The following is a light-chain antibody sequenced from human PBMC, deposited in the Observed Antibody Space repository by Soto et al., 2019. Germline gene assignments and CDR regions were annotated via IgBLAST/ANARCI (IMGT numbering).Light chain of an antibody. Sequence: DIEMTQSPSTLSASLGDRVTITCRASQTIDSWLAWYQQRPGKPPNLLIYKASTLASGVPSRFRGSGSGTDFTLTISSLEPEDSAVYYCQQRHMSPITFGQGTRLEIK. CDR2: KAS. V-gene: IGKV1-5*03. J-gene: IGKJ5*01. CDR3: QQRHMSPIT. CDR1: QTIDSW.